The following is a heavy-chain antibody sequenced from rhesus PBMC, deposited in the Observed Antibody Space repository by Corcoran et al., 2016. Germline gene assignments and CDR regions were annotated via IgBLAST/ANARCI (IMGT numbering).Heavy chain of an antibody. CDR1: GYSISSGYG. CDR3: ASVNYRDDY. J-gene: IGHJ4*01. Sequence: QVQLQESGPGLVKPSETLSLTCAVSGYSISSGYGWGWIRQPPGKGLEWIGQIYGGSGSTYSNPYLRSRVTVSKDTSKNQFSLKLSSVTAADTAVYYCASVNYRDDYWGQGVLVTVSS. V-gene: IGHV4-127*01. D-gene: IGHD1-44*01. CDR2: IYGGSGST.